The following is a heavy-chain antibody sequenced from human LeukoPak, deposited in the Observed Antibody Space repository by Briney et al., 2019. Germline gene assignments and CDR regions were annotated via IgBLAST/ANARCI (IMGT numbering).Heavy chain of an antibody. CDR2: VYISGTT. CDR1: GFIVSSNY. D-gene: IGHD1-26*01. Sequence: PGGSLRLSCAVSGFIVSSNYMSWVRQAPGKGLELVSVVYISGTTYYADSVKVRFTISRDDSENTLYLQMNNLRTEDTAVYYCAKGWVFDYWGQGTLVTVSS. V-gene: IGHV3-53*01. CDR3: AKGWVFDY. J-gene: IGHJ4*02.